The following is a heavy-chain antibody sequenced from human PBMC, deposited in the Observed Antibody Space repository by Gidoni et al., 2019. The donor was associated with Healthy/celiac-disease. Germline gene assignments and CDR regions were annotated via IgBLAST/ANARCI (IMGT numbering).Heavy chain of an antibody. D-gene: IGHD6-25*01. Sequence: QVQLQESGPGLVKPSETLSLTCTVSGGSISSYYWSWIRQPPGKGLEWIGYIYYSGSTNYNPSLKSRVTISVDTSKNQFSLKLSSVTAADTAVYYCARTVIAAAPFDYWGQGTLVTVSS. V-gene: IGHV4-59*01. CDR2: IYYSGST. CDR1: GGSISSYY. J-gene: IGHJ4*02. CDR3: ARTVIAAAPFDY.